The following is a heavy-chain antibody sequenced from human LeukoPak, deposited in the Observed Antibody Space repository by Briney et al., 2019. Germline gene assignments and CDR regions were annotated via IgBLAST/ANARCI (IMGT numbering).Heavy chain of an antibody. CDR2: IYYSGNT. V-gene: IGHV4-59*01. J-gene: IGHJ4*02. CDR3: ARAYTSWSFDY. Sequence: SETLSLTCTVSGVSISTYYWSWIRQPPGKGLEWIGYIYYSGNTNYNPSLKSRVTISIDTSKNQFSLKLSSVTAADTAVYYCARAYTSWSFDYWGQGTLVTVSS. D-gene: IGHD2-2*02. CDR1: GVSISTYY.